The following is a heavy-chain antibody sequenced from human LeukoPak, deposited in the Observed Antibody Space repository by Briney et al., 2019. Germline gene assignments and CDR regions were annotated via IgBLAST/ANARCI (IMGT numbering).Heavy chain of an antibody. Sequence: PGGSLRLSCAASGFTFSSYAMHWVRQAPGKGLEWVAVISYDGSNKYYADSVKGRFTISRDNSKNTLYLQMNSLRAEDTAVYYCARDGNRYCSSTSCYRYYYYGMDVWGQGTTVTVSS. CDR3: ARDGNRYCSSTSCYRYYYYGMDV. D-gene: IGHD2-2*01. V-gene: IGHV3-30-3*01. CDR2: ISYDGSNK. CDR1: GFTFSSYA. J-gene: IGHJ6*02.